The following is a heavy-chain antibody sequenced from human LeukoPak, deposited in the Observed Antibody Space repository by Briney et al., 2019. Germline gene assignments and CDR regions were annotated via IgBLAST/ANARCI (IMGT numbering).Heavy chain of an antibody. Sequence: SETLSLTCTVSAGSISSSSYSWGWIRQPPGKGLEWIGSIYYSGSTYFNPSLKSRVTISVDTSKNQFSLKLSSVTAADTAVYYCARDGPNFLTGYPHNWFDPWGQGTLVTVSS. CDR1: AGSISSSSYS. CDR2: IYYSGST. V-gene: IGHV4-39*02. D-gene: IGHD3-9*01. CDR3: ARDGPNFLTGYPHNWFDP. J-gene: IGHJ5*02.